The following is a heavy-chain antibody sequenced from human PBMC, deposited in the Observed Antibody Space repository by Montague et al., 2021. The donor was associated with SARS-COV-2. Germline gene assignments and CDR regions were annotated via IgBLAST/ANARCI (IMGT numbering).Heavy chain of an antibody. CDR1: GGSISSYY. D-gene: IGHD6-19*01. V-gene: IGHV4-4*07. CDR3: ARSTFYSSGWWDNGYFDL. CDR2: FYTTGST. J-gene: IGHJ2*01. Sequence: SETLSLTCTVSGGSISSYYWSWIRQPAGKGLEWIGRFYTTGSTNYNPSLKSRVTMSVDTSKNQFSLKLSSVTAADTAVYYCARSTFYSSGWWDNGYFDLWGRGTLVTVSS.